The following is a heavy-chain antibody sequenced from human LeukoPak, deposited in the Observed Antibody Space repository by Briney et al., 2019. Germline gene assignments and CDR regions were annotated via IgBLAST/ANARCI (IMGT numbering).Heavy chain of an antibody. D-gene: IGHD3-3*01. Sequence: SETLSLTCTVSGGSFSGYYWSWIRQPPGKGLEWIGEINHSGRTNYNPSLKSRVTISVDTSKNQFSLKLSSVAAADTAVYYCAGRDPIFGVVFTFDYWGQGTPVTVSS. CDR2: INHSGRT. V-gene: IGHV4-34*01. J-gene: IGHJ4*02. CDR3: AGRDPIFGVVFTFDY. CDR1: GGSFSGYY.